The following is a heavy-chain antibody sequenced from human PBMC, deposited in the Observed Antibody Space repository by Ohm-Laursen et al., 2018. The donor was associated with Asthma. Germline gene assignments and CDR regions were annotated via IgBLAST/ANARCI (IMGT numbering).Heavy chain of an antibody. J-gene: IGHJ6*02. V-gene: IGHV3-7*01. Sequence: SLRLSCSASGFTFSSYSMHWVRQAPGKGLEWVANIKHDGSETYYVDSVKGRFTISRDNAKNSVYLQMNSLRAEDTAVFYCTRFHYSGLDVWGQGTTVTVSS. CDR1: GFTFSSYS. CDR3: TRFHYSGLDV. CDR2: IKHDGSET.